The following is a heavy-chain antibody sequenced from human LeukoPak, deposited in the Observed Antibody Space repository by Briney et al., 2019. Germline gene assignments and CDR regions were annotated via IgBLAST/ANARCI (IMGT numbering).Heavy chain of an antibody. CDR2: IRSTGDSI. CDR3: ARENGYKVFDY. CDR1: GFTFSSYA. Sequence: GGSLRLSCAASGFTFSSYAITWVRQAPGKGLEWVSSIRSTGDSIFYADSVKGRFTISRDHSKNTLYLQMDSLRAEDTAVYYCARENGYKVFDYWGQGTLVTVSS. J-gene: IGHJ4*02. V-gene: IGHV3-23*01. D-gene: IGHD5-24*01.